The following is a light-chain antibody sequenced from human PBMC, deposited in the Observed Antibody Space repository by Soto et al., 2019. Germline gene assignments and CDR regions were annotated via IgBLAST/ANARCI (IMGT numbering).Light chain of an antibody. CDR1: QDISTW. CDR2: TAS. J-gene: IGKJ4*01. Sequence: DIQMTQSPSSVSASVGDRVTITCRASQDISTWLAWFQQKPGEAPRLLIYTASSLHSGVPSRFSGSGSGTDFTLTISSLQPEDVATYYCQQGSSFPLTFGGGTEVDIK. V-gene: IGKV1-12*01. CDR3: QQGSSFPLT.